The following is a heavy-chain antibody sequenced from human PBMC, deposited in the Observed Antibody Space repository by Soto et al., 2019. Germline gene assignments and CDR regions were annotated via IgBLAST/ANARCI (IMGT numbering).Heavy chain of an antibody. CDR3: AKAPNYGDYVFDY. CDR2: ISGSGGST. CDR1: GFTFSGYA. V-gene: IGHV3-23*01. J-gene: IGHJ4*02. Sequence: PGGSLRLSCAASGFTFSGYAMSWVRQAPGKGLEWVSAISGSGGSTYYADSVKGRFTISRDNSKNTLYLQMNSLRAEDTAVYYCAKAPNYGDYVFDYWGQGTLVTVSS. D-gene: IGHD4-17*01.